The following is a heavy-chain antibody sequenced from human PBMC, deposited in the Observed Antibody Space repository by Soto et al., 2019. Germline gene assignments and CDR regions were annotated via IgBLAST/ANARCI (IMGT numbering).Heavy chain of an antibody. J-gene: IGHJ6*02. CDR2: INPSGGST. Sequence: ASVKVSCKASGYTFTSYYMHWVRQAPGQGLEWMGIINPSGGSTSYAQKFQGRVTMTRDTSTSTVYMELSSLRSEDTAVYYCAREMTMITSGGVMAHGMDGWGQGATVTVSS. CDR1: GYTFTSYY. CDR3: AREMTMITSGGVMAHGMDG. D-gene: IGHD3-16*01. V-gene: IGHV1-46*01.